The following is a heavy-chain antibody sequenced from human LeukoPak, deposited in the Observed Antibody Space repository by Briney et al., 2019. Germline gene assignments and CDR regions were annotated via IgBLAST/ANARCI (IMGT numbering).Heavy chain of an antibody. Sequence: GGSLRLSCAASGLTFDDYGMSWVRQAPGKGLGWVPVINWNGGSTGYADSVKGRFTISRDNAKNSLYLQMNSLRAEDTALYYCARVPLTYYYDSSGYYALDYWGQGTLVTVSS. V-gene: IGHV3-20*04. CDR2: INWNGGST. D-gene: IGHD3-22*01. J-gene: IGHJ4*02. CDR3: ARVPLTYYYDSSGYYALDY. CDR1: GLTFDDYG.